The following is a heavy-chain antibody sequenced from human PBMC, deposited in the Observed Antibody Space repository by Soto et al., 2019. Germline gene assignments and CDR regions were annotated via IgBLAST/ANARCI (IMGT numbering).Heavy chain of an antibody. J-gene: IGHJ5*02. D-gene: IGHD2-8*01. Sequence: GGSLRLSCAASGFTFSSYGMHWVRQAPGKGLEWVAVIWYDGSNKYYADSVKGRFTISRDNSKNTLYLQMNSLRAEDTAVYYCAREAVLGLRWFDPWGQGTLVTVSS. CDR2: IWYDGSNK. CDR3: AREAVLGLRWFDP. V-gene: IGHV3-33*01. CDR1: GFTFSSYG.